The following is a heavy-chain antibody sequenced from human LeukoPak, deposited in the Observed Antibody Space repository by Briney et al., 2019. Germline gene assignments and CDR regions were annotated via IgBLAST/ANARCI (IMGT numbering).Heavy chain of an antibody. Sequence: SETLSLTCTVSGVSISSSSYNWGWLRQPTGKGLEWIGSIYYSGITYYSPSLKSRVTISVDTSKNQFSLKLSSVTAADTAVYYCATKNWNVFDYWGQGTLVTVSS. D-gene: IGHD1-1*01. CDR3: ATKNWNVFDY. V-gene: IGHV4-39*07. CDR1: GVSISSSSYN. J-gene: IGHJ4*02. CDR2: IYYSGIT.